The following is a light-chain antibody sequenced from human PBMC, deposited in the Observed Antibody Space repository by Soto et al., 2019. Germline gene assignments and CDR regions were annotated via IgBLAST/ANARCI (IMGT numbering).Light chain of an antibody. CDR2: KAS. J-gene: IGKJ1*01. CDR1: QSISGL. CDR3: QQYNTIWT. Sequence: DIQMTQSPSTLSASVGDRVTITCRASQSISGLLAWYQQKPGKAPKLLIYKASGLESGVPSRFSGSGSGTEFTLTIDGLQPDDFATYYCQQYNTIWTFGQGTKVDIK. V-gene: IGKV1-5*03.